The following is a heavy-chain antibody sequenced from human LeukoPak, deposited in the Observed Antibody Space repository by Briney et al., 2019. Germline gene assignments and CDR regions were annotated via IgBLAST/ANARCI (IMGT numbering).Heavy chain of an antibody. V-gene: IGHV3-23*01. J-gene: IGHJ4*02. CDR2: ISSGGDVT. CDR3: AKHRAPVPGSHPKNPTAYFED. CDR1: GFTFSGHS. D-gene: IGHD6-19*01. Sequence: GGSLRLSCAASGFTFSGHSMSWVRQAPGKGLEWVSAISSGGDVTFYADSVKGRFIVSRDQSNNMLSLQMSSLRAEDTALYYRAKHRAPVPGSHPKNPTAYFEDWGQGTPVTVSS.